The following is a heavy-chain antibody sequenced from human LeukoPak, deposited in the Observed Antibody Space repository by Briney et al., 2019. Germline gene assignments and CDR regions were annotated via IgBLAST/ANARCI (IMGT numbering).Heavy chain of an antibody. Sequence: SETLSLTCTVSGGPISSYYWSWIRQPPGKGLEWIGYIYYSGSTNYNPSLKSRVTISVDTSKNQFSLKLSSVTAADTAVYYCARDRCSGGSCWDWGQGTLVTVSS. CDR1: GGPISSYY. CDR3: ARDRCSGGSCWD. J-gene: IGHJ4*02. V-gene: IGHV4-59*01. D-gene: IGHD2-15*01. CDR2: IYYSGST.